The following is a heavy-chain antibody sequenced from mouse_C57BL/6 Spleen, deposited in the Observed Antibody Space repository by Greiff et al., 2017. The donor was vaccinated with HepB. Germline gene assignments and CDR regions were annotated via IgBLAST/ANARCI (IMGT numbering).Heavy chain of an antibody. CDR3: ARGKRYYAMDY. J-gene: IGHJ4*01. CDR1: GYTFTSYW. V-gene: IGHV1-69*01. Sequence: VQLQQPGAELVMPGASVKLSCKASGYTFTSYWMHWVKQRPGQGLEWIGEIDPSDSYNNYNQKFKGKSTLTVDKSSSTAYMQLSSLTSEDSAVYYCARGKRYYAMDYWGQGTSVTVSS. CDR2: IDPSDSYN.